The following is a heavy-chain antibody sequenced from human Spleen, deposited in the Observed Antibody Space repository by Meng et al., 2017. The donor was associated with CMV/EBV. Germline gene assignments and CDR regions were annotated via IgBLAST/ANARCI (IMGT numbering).Heavy chain of an antibody. J-gene: IGHJ5*01. V-gene: IGHV1-18*01. CDR3: ARGAATVTTEFNWFDS. Sequence: HVQLVQSGGEVKRTGASVKGSCKASGYIFTSYGISWVRQAPGQGLEWMGWISGNNGNTSYVQKFQGRVTMTIDTSTSTAYMELRLRSDDTAVYYCARGAATVTTEFNWFDSWGQGTLVTVSS. CDR1: GYIFTSYG. CDR2: ISGNNGNT. D-gene: IGHD4-11*01.